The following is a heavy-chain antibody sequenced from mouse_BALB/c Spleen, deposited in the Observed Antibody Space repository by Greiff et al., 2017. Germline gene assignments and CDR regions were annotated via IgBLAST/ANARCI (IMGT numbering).Heavy chain of an antibody. V-gene: IGHV5-17*02. J-gene: IGHJ4*01. Sequence: EVKLMESGGGLVQPGGSRKLSCAASGFTFSSFGMHWVRQAPEKGLEWVAYISSGSSTIYYADTVKGRFTISRDKPKNTLFLQMTSLRSEDTAMYYCARTGAYYGPYYAMDYWGQGTSVTVSS. CDR2: ISSGSSTI. D-gene: IGHD2-10*01. CDR1: GFTFSSFG. CDR3: ARTGAYYGPYYAMDY.